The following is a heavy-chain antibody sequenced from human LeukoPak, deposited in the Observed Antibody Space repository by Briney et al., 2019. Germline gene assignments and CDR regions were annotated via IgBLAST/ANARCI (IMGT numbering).Heavy chain of an antibody. J-gene: IGHJ4*02. CDR2: IYYSGST. V-gene: IGHV4-59*01. CDR3: ARSARQQLLFDY. Sequence: ETLSLTCTVSGGSLSSYYWSWIRQPPGKGLEWIGYIYYSGSTNYNPSLTSRVTISVETSKNQFSPKLSSVTAADTAVYYCARSARQQLLFDYWGQGTLVTVSS. CDR1: GGSLSSYY. D-gene: IGHD6-13*01.